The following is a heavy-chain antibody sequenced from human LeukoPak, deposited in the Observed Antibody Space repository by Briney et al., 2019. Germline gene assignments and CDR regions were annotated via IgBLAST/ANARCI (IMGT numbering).Heavy chain of an antibody. V-gene: IGHV4-59*08. CDR1: GGSISSYY. J-gene: IGHJ3*02. Sequence: SETLSLTCTVSGGSISSYYWSWIRQPPGKGLEWIGYIYYSGSTNYNPSLKSRVTISVDTSKNQFSLKLSSVTAADTAVYYCARPRPASEDAFDIWGRQDAFDIWGQGTMVTVSS. CDR3: ARPRPASEDAFDIWGRQDAFDI. D-gene: IGHD3-16*01. CDR2: IYYSGST.